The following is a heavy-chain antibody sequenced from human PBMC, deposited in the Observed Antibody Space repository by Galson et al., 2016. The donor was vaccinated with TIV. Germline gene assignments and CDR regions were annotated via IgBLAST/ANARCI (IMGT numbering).Heavy chain of an antibody. CDR3: ARGVTDYYDSSGFSPNFDY. V-gene: IGHV4-30-4*01. CDR2: IFYSGST. Sequence: LSLTCGVSGGSFSSDNPCWSWLRQPPGKGLEWIGYIFYSGSTAYNSALRSRLTISIDTSKNQFSLRLTSVTAADTAVYYCARGVTDYYDSSGFSPNFDYWGQGALVTVSS. CDR1: GGSFSSDNPC. J-gene: IGHJ4*02. D-gene: IGHD3-22*01.